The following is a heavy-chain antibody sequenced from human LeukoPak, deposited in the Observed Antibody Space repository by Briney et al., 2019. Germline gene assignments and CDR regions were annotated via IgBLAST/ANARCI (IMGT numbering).Heavy chain of an antibody. CDR2: ISSNSRYI. J-gene: IGHJ4*02. Sequence: GGSLRLSCAASGFTFSTYSMNWVRQAPGKGLEWVSSISSNSRYIYYADSVKGRFTISRDNARSSLFLQMNSLRAEDTAVYYCTKDPGHVLRSFDYSEYWGQETRVTVSS. CDR1: GFTFSTYS. D-gene: IGHD3-9*01. CDR3: TKDPGHVLRSFDYSEY. V-gene: IGHV3-21*01.